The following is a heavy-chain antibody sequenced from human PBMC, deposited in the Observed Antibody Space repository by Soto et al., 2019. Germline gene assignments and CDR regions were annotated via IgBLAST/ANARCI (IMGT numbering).Heavy chain of an antibody. CDR2: INPSGGST. V-gene: IGHV1-46*03. J-gene: IGHJ4*02. CDR1: RYTFTSYY. CDR3: ARDRSYYDILTGYSPLNYFDY. D-gene: IGHD3-9*01. Sequence: ASVKPSCKAPRYTFTSYYMHWARQAPGQGLEWMGIINPSGGSTSYAQKFQGRVTMTRDTSTSTVYMELSRLRSEDTAVYYCARDRSYYDILTGYSPLNYFDYWGQGTLVTVSS.